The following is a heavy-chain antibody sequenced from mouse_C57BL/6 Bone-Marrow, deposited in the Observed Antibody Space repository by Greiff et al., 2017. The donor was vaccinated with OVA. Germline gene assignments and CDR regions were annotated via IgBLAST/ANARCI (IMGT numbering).Heavy chain of an antibody. CDR3: ARRTTVPKRGYYFDY. J-gene: IGHJ2*01. V-gene: IGHV1-82*01. CDR2: IYPGDGDT. Sequence: VQLQQSGPELVKPGASVKISCKASGYAFSSSWMNWVKQRPGKGLEWIGRIYPGDGDTNYNGKFKGKATLTSDTSSSTAYMQLSSLTSEDSAIYFCARRTTVPKRGYYFDYWGQGTTLTVSS. D-gene: IGHD1-1*01. CDR1: GYAFSSSW.